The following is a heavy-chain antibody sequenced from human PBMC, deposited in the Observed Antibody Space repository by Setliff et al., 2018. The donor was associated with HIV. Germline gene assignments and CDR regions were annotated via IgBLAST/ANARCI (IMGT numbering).Heavy chain of an antibody. J-gene: IGHJ6*03. D-gene: IGHD3-3*01. Sequence: SETLSLTCTVSGGSISSSYWTWTRQPPGKGLEWIGSINYSGRTRYNASLKSRVTIFADTPTNQFSLVLNSVTAADTALYYCARQKYWSGYYGEGYYYYMDVWGKGTTVTVSS. CDR1: GGSISSSY. CDR3: ARQKYWSGYYGEGYYYYMDV. V-gene: IGHV4-59*12. CDR2: INYSGRT.